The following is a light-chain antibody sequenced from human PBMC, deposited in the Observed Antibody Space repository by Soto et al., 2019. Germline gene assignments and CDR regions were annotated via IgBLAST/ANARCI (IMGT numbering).Light chain of an antibody. V-gene: IGKV3-15*01. CDR1: QTISNK. CDR2: DAS. J-gene: IGKJ2*01. Sequence: EIVMTQSPATLSVSPGERAALSCRASQTISNKLAWYQQKPGQTHSLLIYDASARAGGVPASFSGSGSGTEFSLTISSLQSTDLAVYYCQQYINWPYTFGQGTKLEI. CDR3: QQYINWPYT.